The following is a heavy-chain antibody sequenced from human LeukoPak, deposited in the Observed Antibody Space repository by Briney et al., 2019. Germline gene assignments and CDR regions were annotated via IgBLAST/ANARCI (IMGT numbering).Heavy chain of an antibody. CDR3: ARVRSFLVTTKYYYYMDV. J-gene: IGHJ6*03. CDR2: IYHSGST. D-gene: IGHD4-17*01. CDR1: GDSFSGYY. V-gene: IGHV4-34*01. Sequence: SETLSLTCAVFGDSFSGYYWSWLPQPPGKGLEWIGEIYHSGSTNYNPSLKSRVTISVDTSKNQFSLKLSSVTAADTAVYYCARVRSFLVTTKYYYYMDVWGKGTTVTVSS.